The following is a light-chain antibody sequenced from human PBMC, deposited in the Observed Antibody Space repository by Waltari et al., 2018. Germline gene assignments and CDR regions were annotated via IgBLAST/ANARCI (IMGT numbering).Light chain of an antibody. CDR3: QQADSLPLT. V-gene: IGKV1D-12*01. Sequence: DIQMTQSPSSVSSSVGDTVTITCRASQRITSWLAWYQQKPGKAPKLLIYAASSLQSGVPSRFIGSGSGADFTLTISSLQPEDFATYYCQQADSLPLTFGGGTKVEIK. CDR1: QRITSW. CDR2: AAS. J-gene: IGKJ4*01.